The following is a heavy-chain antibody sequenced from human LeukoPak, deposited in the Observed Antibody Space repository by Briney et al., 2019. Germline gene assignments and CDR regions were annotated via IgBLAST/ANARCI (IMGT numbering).Heavy chain of an antibody. CDR2: ISYDGSNK. J-gene: IGHJ4*02. CDR1: GFTFSSYG. Sequence: GGSLRLSCAASGFTFSSYGMHWVRQAPGKGLEWVAVISYDGSNKYYADSVKGRFTISRDNSKNSLYLQMNSLRAEDTAVYYCARFDYADYLAFDYWGQGTLVTVSS. CDR3: ARFDYADYLAFDY. V-gene: IGHV3-30*03. D-gene: IGHD4-17*01.